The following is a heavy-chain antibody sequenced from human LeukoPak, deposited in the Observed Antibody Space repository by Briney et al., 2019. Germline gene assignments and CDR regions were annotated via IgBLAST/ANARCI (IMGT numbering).Heavy chain of an antibody. J-gene: IGHJ4*02. V-gene: IGHV3-23*01. D-gene: IGHD6-19*01. Sequence: GGSLRLSCAASGFTFSSYAMSWVRQAPGKGLEWVSAISGSGGSTYYADSVKGRFTISRDNSKNTLYLQMNSLRAEDTAVYYCAKDENSGWYPKYCFDYWGQGTLVTVSS. CDR1: GFTFSSYA. CDR3: AKDENSGWYPKYCFDY. CDR2: ISGSGGST.